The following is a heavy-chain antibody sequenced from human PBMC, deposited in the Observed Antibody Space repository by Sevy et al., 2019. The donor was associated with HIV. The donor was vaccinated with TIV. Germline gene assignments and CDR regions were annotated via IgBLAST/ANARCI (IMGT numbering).Heavy chain of an antibody. V-gene: IGHV3-21*01. CDR2: IGSSNSYI. Sequence: GGSLRLSCAASGFSFSSYSVSWVRQAPGKGLEWVASIGSSNSYIYYADSVKGRFTISRDNAKNSLFLHLNTLRAEDTAVYYCARSYSSSWYILYYFDYWGQGTPVTVSS. J-gene: IGHJ4*02. CDR1: GFSFSSYS. D-gene: IGHD6-13*01. CDR3: ARSYSSSWYILYYFDY.